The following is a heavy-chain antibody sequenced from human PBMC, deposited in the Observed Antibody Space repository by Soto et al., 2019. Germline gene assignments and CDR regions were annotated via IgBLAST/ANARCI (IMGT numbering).Heavy chain of an antibody. Sequence: GGSLRLSCAASGFTFSSYGMHWVRQAPGKGLEWVAVIWYDGSNKYYADSVKGRFTISRDNSKNTLYLQMNSLRAEDTAVYYCARGLAYYYGSGSDAFDIWGQGTMVTVSS. D-gene: IGHD3-10*01. CDR1: GFTFSSYG. CDR3: ARGLAYYYGSGSDAFDI. V-gene: IGHV3-33*01. CDR2: IWYDGSNK. J-gene: IGHJ3*02.